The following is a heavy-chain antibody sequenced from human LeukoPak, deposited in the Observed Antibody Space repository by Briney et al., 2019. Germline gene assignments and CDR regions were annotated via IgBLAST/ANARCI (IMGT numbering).Heavy chain of an antibody. Sequence: SETLSLTCSVSGGSISSSYYYWGWIRQPPGKGLEWIGTIYYSGSTYYNPSLQSRVTISVDTSKNQFSLKLSSVTAADTAVYYCATRLGSSWSNWGQGTLVTVSS. CDR1: GGSISSSYYY. D-gene: IGHD6-13*01. V-gene: IGHV4-39*01. CDR2: IYYSGST. J-gene: IGHJ4*02. CDR3: ATRLGSSWSN.